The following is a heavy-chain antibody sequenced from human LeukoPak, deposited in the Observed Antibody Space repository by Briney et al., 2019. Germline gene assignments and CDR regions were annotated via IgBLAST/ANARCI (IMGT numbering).Heavy chain of an antibody. Sequence: PGRSLRLSCAASGFTFRSYGMHWVRQAPGKGLEWVAVIWYDGSNKYYADSVKGRFTISRDNSKNTLYLQMNSLRAEDTAVYYCARDDRSVFDYWGQGTLVTVSS. J-gene: IGHJ4*02. CDR1: GFTFRSYG. D-gene: IGHD3-22*01. V-gene: IGHV3-33*01. CDR3: ARDDRSVFDY. CDR2: IWYDGSNK.